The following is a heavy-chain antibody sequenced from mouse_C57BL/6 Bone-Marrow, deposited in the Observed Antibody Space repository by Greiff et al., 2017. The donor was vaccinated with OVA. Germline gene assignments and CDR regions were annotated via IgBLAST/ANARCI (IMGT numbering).Heavy chain of an antibody. J-gene: IGHJ3*01. CDR3: ARLGGSY. V-gene: IGHV5-2*02. CDR2: INSDGGST. Sequence: EVKVEESGGGLVQPRESLKLSCESNEYAFPSHDMSWVRKTPEKRLELVAAINSDGGSTYYPDTMERRFIISRDNTTKTQYLQMSSLRAEDTALYYCARLGGSYWGQGTLVTVSA. CDR1: EYAFPSHD.